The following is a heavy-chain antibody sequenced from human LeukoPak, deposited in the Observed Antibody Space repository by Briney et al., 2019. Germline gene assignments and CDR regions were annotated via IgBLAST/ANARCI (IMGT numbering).Heavy chain of an antibody. CDR1: GYTFIGYY. V-gene: IGHV1-2*02. D-gene: IGHD4-23*01. J-gene: IGHJ6*03. CDR2: ISANNNNT. Sequence: ASVKVSCKASGYTFIGYYMHWVRQAPGQGLEWMGWISANNNNTDNVQKLQGRVTMTRDTSTSTVYMELSSLRSEDTAVYYCARAAYGGNSGGQYYYYYYMDVWGKGTTVTISS. CDR3: ARAAYGGNSGGQYYYYYYMDV.